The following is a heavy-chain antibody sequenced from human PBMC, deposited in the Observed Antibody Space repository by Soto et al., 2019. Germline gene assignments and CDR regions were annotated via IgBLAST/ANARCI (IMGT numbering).Heavy chain of an antibody. CDR3: ARVPEFTYGHYFDY. CDR1: GASISSSTYY. J-gene: IGHJ4*02. CDR2: IYYSGST. D-gene: IGHD3-10*01. Sequence: ETLSLTCTVSGASISSSTYYWGWIRQPPGKGLEWIGSIYYSGSTYYNPSLKSRVTISVDTSKNQFSLKLSSMTAADTAVYYCARVPEFTYGHYFDYWGQGTLVTVSS. V-gene: IGHV4-39*02.